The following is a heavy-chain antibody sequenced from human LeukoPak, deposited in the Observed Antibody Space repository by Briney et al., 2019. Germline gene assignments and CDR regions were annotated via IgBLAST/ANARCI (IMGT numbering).Heavy chain of an antibody. J-gene: IGHJ4*02. CDR3: ARAMRSSSSDLDY. D-gene: IGHD6-6*01. V-gene: IGHV4-59*01. Sequence: SETLSLTCTVSGGSISSYYWSWIRQPPGKGLEWIGYIYYSGSTNYNPSLKSRVTISVDTSKNQFSLKLSSVTAADTAVYYCARAMRSSSSDLDYWGQGTLVTVSS. CDR1: GGSISSYY. CDR2: IYYSGST.